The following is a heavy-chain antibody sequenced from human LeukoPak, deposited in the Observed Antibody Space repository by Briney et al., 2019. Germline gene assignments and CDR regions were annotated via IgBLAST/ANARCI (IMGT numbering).Heavy chain of an antibody. Sequence: GGSLRLSCVASGFTVNNNYMNWVRQGPGKGLEWVSVISSGGSTYYADSVTGRFTISRDSSKNTLYLQMNSLRVEDTALYYCARGYSRAAFDIWGQGTMVTVSS. D-gene: IGHD2-15*01. CDR3: ARGYSRAAFDI. CDR2: ISSGGST. CDR1: GFTVNNNY. V-gene: IGHV3-53*01. J-gene: IGHJ3*02.